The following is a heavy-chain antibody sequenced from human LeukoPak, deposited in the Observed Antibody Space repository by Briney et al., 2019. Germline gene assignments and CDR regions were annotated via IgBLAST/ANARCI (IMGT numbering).Heavy chain of an antibody. D-gene: IGHD1-26*01. CDR1: GFTLSNAW. V-gene: IGHV3-15*01. J-gene: IGHJ4*02. CDR2: IKSKTDGGRT. Sequence: GVSLRLSCAASGFTLSNAWMSWVRQAPGKGLEWVGRIKSKTDGGRTDYAAPVKGRFTISRDDSKSTLYLQMNSLKTEDTAVYYCTTDGELPDYWGQGTLVTVSS. CDR3: TTDGELPDY.